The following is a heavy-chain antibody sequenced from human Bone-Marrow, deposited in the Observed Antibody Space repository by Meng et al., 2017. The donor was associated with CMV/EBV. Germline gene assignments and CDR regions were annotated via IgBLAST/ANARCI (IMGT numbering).Heavy chain of an antibody. Sequence: GESLKISCAASGFTFSSYAMHWVRQAPGKGLEWVAVISYDESNKYYPDSVKGRLTISRDNSKNTLVLQMNSLRADDTAVYYCARDGGFWSGYYKTTFDYWGQGTLVTVSS. D-gene: IGHD3-3*01. CDR1: GFTFSSYA. V-gene: IGHV3-30*04. J-gene: IGHJ4*02. CDR2: ISYDESNK. CDR3: ARDGGFWSGYYKTTFDY.